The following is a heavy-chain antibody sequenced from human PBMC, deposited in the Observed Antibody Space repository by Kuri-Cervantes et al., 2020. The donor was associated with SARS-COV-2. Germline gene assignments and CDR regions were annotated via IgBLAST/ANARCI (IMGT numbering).Heavy chain of an antibody. CDR1: GGSINSYY. CDR3: ARHGLLGWELPGLWVWDY. J-gene: IGHJ4*02. D-gene: IGHD1-26*01. Sequence: ESLKISCTVSGGSINSYYWSWIRQPPGKGLEWIGYIYTSGNTNYNPSLKSRVTISVDTSKNQFSLKLSSVTAADTAVYYCARHGLLGWELPGLWVWDYWGQGTLVTVSS. CDR2: IYTSGNT. V-gene: IGHV4-4*09.